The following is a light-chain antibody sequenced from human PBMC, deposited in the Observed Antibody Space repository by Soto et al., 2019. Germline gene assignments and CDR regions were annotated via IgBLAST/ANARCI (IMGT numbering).Light chain of an antibody. V-gene: IGKV1-17*01. Sequence: DIQMTQSPSSLSASVGGRVTITCRASEDIRSDLGWYQQRPGRAPKRLIYATFTLQSGVPSRFSGSGSGTEFTLTISSLQPDDFATYYCQQYNSYSETFGQGTKVDIK. CDR3: QQYNSYSET. CDR1: EDIRSD. CDR2: ATF. J-gene: IGKJ1*01.